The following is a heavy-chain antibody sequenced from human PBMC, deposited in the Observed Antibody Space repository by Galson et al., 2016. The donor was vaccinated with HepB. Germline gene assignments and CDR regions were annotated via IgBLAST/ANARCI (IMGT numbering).Heavy chain of an antibody. Sequence: PGKGLEWIRCIYYSGSTYYNPSLKSRVTISLDTSNNQFSLKLSSVTAADTAVYYCARANYYGSGSYMGSWVDPWGQGTLVTVSS. D-gene: IGHD3-10*01. CDR2: IYYSGST. J-gene: IGHJ5*02. CDR3: ARANYYGSGSYMGSWVDP. V-gene: IGHV4-31*02.